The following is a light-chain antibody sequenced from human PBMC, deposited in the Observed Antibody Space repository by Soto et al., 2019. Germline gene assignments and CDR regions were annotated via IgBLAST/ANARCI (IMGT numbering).Light chain of an antibody. CDR2: GAS. CDR1: QSVSSK. J-gene: IGKJ1*01. CDR3: QQYNSWLWT. Sequence: EIVMTQSPATLSVSPGEGATLSCRASQSVSSKLAWYQQKPGQAPRLLIYGASTRATGIPARFSGGGSGTESTLIISSLQSEDSAVYYCQQYNSWLWTFGQGTKVDIK. V-gene: IGKV3-15*01.